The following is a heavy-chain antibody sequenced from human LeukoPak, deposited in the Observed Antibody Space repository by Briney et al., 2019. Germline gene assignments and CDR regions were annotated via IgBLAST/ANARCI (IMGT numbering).Heavy chain of an antibody. D-gene: IGHD2-2*01. J-gene: IGHJ3*02. V-gene: IGHV1-2*02. Sequence: ASVKVSCKASGYIFTGYSMHWVRQAPGQGPEWMGWISPDSDDTNYTQKFQGRVTLTSDTSISTAYMELSRLKPDDTAVYFCARILGYCSSTSCYERNAFDIWGQGTMVTVSS. CDR2: ISPDSDDT. CDR1: GYIFTGYS. CDR3: ARILGYCSSTSCYERNAFDI.